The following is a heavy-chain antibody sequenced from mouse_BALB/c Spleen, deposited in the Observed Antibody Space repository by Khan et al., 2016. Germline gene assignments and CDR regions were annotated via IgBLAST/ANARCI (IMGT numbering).Heavy chain of an antibody. J-gene: IGHJ4*01. V-gene: IGHV1S56*01. CDR1: GYTFTSYD. D-gene: IGHD1-1*01. CDR3: AGGGVRGVAMDY. CDR2: IYPGGGTT. Sequence: QVQLQQPGPELVKPGALVKISCKASGYTFTSYDINWVKQRPGHGLEWIGWIYPGGGTTHYNEKFKGQATLTADESSSTAYMHIRSLTSETSAVPFCAGGGVRGVAMDYWGQGTTVTVSS.